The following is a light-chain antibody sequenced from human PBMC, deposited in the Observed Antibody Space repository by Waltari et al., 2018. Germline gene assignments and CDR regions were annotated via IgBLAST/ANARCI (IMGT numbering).Light chain of an antibody. V-gene: IGKV3-20*01. Sequence: EIVLTQSPGTLSLSPGERATLSCRASRSVSSSYLAWYQQKPGPPPRLLIYGASSRATGIPDRFSGSGSGTDFTLTISRLEPEEFAVYYCQQSGTSPLTFGGGTKVAIK. CDR2: GAS. J-gene: IGKJ4*01. CDR1: RSVSSSY. CDR3: QQSGTSPLT.